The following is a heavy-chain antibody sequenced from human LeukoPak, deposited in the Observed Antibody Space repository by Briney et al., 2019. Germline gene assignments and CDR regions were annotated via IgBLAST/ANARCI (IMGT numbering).Heavy chain of an antibody. D-gene: IGHD2-2*01. CDR3: AKLEDCSSTSCSPADY. V-gene: IGHV3-30*18. CDR1: GFTFSSYG. Sequence: GRSLRLSCAASGFTFSSYGMHWVRQAPGKGLEWVAVISHDGSNKYYADSVKGRFTISRDNSKNTLYLQMNSLRAEDTAVYYCAKLEDCSSTSCSPADYWGQGTLVTVSS. CDR2: ISHDGSNK. J-gene: IGHJ4*02.